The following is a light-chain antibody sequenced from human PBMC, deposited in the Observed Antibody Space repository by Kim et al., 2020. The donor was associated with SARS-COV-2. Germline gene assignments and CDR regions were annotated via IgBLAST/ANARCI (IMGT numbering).Light chain of an antibody. CDR3: QQTYSTRWT. Sequence: IQMTQSPSSLSASVGHRVTITCRASQDINNFLNWYQQSPGKAPKLLISATSTLQGGVPSRFSGSGYGTDFTLTIDNLQPEDLAIYHCQQTYSTRWTFGQGTKVDIK. CDR1: QDINNF. V-gene: IGKV1-39*01. J-gene: IGKJ1*01. CDR2: ATS.